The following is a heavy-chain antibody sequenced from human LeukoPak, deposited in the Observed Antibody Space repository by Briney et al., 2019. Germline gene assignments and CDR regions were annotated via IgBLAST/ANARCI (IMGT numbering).Heavy chain of an antibody. J-gene: IGHJ2*01. V-gene: IGHV4-59*01. CDR3: ARDRESYSYGYWYFDL. CDR2: IYYSGST. D-gene: IGHD5-18*01. CDR1: GGSISSYY. Sequence: SETLSLTCTVSGGSISSYYWSWIRQPPGKGLEWIGYIYYSGSTNYNPSLKSRVTISVDTSKNQFSLKLSSVTAADTAVYYCARDRESYSYGYWYFDLWGRGTLVTVFS.